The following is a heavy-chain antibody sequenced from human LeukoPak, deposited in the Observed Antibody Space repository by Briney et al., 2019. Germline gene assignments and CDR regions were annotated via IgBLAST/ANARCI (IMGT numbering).Heavy chain of an antibody. CDR2: IIPIFGTA. CDR3: ARAARGWDNPRGHYYYYGMDV. J-gene: IGHJ6*02. D-gene: IGHD6-19*01. V-gene: IGHV1-69*13. CDR1: GGTFSSYA. Sequence: ASVKVSCKASGGTFSSYAISWVRQAPGQGLEWMGGIIPIFGTANYAQKFQGRVTITADESTSTAYMELSSLRSEDTAMYYCARAARGWDNPRGHYYYYGMDVWGQGTTVTVSS.